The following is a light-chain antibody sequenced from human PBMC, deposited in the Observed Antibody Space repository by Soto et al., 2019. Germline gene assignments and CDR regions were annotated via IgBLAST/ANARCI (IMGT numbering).Light chain of an antibody. CDR1: SSNIGTYG. J-gene: IGLJ2*01. CDR3: ATWDDSLNDVL. V-gene: IGLV1-44*01. CDR2: SNN. Sequence: QAVVTQPPSASGTPGQRVTISCSGSSSNIGTYGVNWYQQLPGTAPKFLIYSNNLRPSGVPDRFSGSKSGTSASLAISGLQAEEEADYDCATWDDSLNDVLFGGGTKLTVL.